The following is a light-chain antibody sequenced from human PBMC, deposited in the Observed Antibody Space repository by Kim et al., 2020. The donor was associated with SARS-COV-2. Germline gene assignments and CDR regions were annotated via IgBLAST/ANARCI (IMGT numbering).Light chain of an antibody. Sequence: ACVGDRVTSTCRASQSISSYLKWYQQNAGKAPKVLSYAASKLLSGVPSRFSGSRSGTDFTLTISSLQPEDFATYYWQQSFSTPYTFGQGTKLEI. CDR1: QSISSY. V-gene: IGKV1-39*01. J-gene: IGKJ2*01. CDR3: QQSFSTPYT. CDR2: AAS.